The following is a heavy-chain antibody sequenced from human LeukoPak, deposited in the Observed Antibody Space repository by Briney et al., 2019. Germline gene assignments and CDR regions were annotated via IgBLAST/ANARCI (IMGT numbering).Heavy chain of an antibody. V-gene: IGHV3-21*01. CDR3: AKTYYYDSVGYSPFDY. D-gene: IGHD3-22*01. Sequence: GGALRLSCVASGFSFSRYSMNWVRQAPGKGRERVSSMSISSGSIYYADSVKGRFTIYRDNAKNSLYLQMNSLRAEDTAIYYCAKTYYYDSVGYSPFDYWGQGSRVIVSS. J-gene: IGHJ4*02. CDR1: GFSFSRYS. CDR2: MSISSGSI.